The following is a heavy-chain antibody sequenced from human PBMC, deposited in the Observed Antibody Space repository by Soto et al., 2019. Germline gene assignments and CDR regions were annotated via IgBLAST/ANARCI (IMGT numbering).Heavy chain of an antibody. CDR1: GFTFSSYA. CDR3: ARGLDYYDSSGYLNWFDP. Sequence: GGSLRLSCAASGFTFSSYAMHWVRQAPGKGLEWVAVISYDGSNKYYADSVKGRFTISRDNSKNTLYLQMNSLRAEDTAVYYCARGLDYYDSSGYLNWFDPWGQGTLVTVSS. CDR2: ISYDGSNK. J-gene: IGHJ5*02. D-gene: IGHD3-22*01. V-gene: IGHV3-30-3*01.